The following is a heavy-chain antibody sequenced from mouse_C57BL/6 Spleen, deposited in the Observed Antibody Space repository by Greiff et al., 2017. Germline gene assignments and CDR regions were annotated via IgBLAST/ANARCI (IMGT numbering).Heavy chain of an antibody. Sequence: VQLQQPGAELVRPGSSVKLSCKASGYTFTSYWMHWVKQRPIQGLEWIGNIDPSDSETHYNQKFKDKATLNVDKSYSTAYMQLSSLTSEDSAVYYCARYGTTGGVDYWGQGTSVTVAA. CDR2: IDPSDSET. J-gene: IGHJ4*01. CDR1: GYTFTSYW. D-gene: IGHD1-1*01. CDR3: ARYGTTGGVDY. V-gene: IGHV1-52*01.